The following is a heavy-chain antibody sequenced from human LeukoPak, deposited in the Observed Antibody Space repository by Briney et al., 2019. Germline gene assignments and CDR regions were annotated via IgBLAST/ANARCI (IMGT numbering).Heavy chain of an antibody. Sequence: ASVKVSCKASGYTFTGYYMHWVRQAPGQGLEWMGWINPNNGGTNYAQKFQGRVTMTRDTSISTAYMELSRLRSDDTAVYYCAREGYDILPGSRNPSFDYWGQGTLVTVSS. CDR1: GYTFTGYY. V-gene: IGHV1-2*02. CDR2: INPNNGGT. D-gene: IGHD3-9*01. CDR3: AREGYDILPGSRNPSFDY. J-gene: IGHJ4*02.